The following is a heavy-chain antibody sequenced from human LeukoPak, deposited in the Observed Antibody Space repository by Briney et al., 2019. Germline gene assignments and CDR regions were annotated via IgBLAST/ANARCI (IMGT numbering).Heavy chain of an antibody. J-gene: IGHJ3*02. CDR1: GGSISSSSYY. Sequence: SETLSLTCTVSGGSISSSSYYWGWIRQPPGKGLEWIGSIYYSGSTYYNPSLKSRVTISVDTSKNQFSLKLSSVTAADTAVYYCAAEYYYPGSGYYGAFHIWGQGTTVTVSS. CDR3: AAEYYYPGSGYYGAFHI. CDR2: IYYSGST. D-gene: IGHD3-22*01. V-gene: IGHV4-39*01.